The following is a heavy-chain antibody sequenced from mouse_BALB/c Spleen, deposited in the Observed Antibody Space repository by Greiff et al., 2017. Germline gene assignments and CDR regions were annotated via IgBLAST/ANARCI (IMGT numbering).Heavy chain of an antibody. CDR1: GFSLSTSGMG. CDR3: ARRRETMITTGYAMDY. Sequence: VKLMESGPGILQPSQTLSLTCSFSGFSLSTSGMGVSWIRQPSGKGLEWLAHIYWDDDKRYNPSLKSRLTISKDTSRNQVFLKITSVDTADTATYYCARRRETMITTGYAMDYWGQGTSVTVSS. D-gene: IGHD2-4*01. J-gene: IGHJ4*01. CDR2: IYWDDDK. V-gene: IGHV8-12*01.